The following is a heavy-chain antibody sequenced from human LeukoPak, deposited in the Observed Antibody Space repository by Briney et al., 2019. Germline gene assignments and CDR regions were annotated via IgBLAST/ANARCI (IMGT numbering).Heavy chain of an antibody. Sequence: SETLSLTCTVSGGSISSYYWSWIRQPPGKGLEWIGYIYYSGSTNYNPSLKSRVTISVDTSKNQFSLKLSSVTAADTAVYYCARHQFYGSGSSSPHFDYWGQGTLVTVSS. D-gene: IGHD3-10*01. CDR3: ARHQFYGSGSSSPHFDY. CDR2: IYYSGST. CDR1: GGSISSYY. V-gene: IGHV4-59*01. J-gene: IGHJ4*02.